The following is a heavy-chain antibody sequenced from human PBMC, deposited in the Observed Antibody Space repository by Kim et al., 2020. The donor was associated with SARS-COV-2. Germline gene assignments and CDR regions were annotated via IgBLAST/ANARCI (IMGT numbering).Heavy chain of an antibody. CDR3: TRDDGEYYYDSSGYW. D-gene: IGHD3-22*01. Sequence: GGSLRLSCTASGFTFGDYAMSWVRQAPGKGLEWVGFIRSKAYGGTTEYAASVKGRFTISRDDSKSIAYLQMNSLKTEDTAVYYCTRDDGEYYYDSSGYWWGRRTLVTVSS. J-gene: IGHJ4*02. V-gene: IGHV3-49*04. CDR2: IRSKAYGGTT. CDR1: GFTFGDYA.